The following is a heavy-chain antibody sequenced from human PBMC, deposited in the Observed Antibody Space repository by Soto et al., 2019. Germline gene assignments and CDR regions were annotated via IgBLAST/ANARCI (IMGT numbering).Heavy chain of an antibody. D-gene: IGHD3-22*01. V-gene: IGHV1-69*13. CDR1: GGTFSSYA. Sequence: VASVKVSCKASGGTFSSYAISWVRQAPGQGLEWMGGIIPIFGTANYAQKFQGRVTITADESTSTAYMELSSLRSEDTAVYYCARDTIPRITMIVVAPGAFDIWGQGTMVTVSS. J-gene: IGHJ3*02. CDR3: ARDTIPRITMIVVAPGAFDI. CDR2: IIPIFGTA.